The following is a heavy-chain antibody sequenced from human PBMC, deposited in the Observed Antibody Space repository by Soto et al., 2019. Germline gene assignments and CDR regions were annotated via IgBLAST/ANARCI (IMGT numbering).Heavy chain of an antibody. Sequence: RGESLKISCKGSGYSFTSYWIGWVRQMPGKGLEWMGIIYPGDSDTRYSPSFQGQVTISADKSISTAYLQWSSLKASDTAMYYCARYRDDSYYYYGMDVWGQGTTVTVSS. J-gene: IGHJ6*02. CDR2: IYPGDSDT. D-gene: IGHD1-1*01. V-gene: IGHV5-51*01. CDR1: GYSFTSYW. CDR3: ARYRDDSYYYYGMDV.